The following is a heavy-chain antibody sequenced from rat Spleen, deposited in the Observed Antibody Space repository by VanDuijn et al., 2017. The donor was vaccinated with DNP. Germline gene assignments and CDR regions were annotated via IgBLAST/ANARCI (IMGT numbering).Heavy chain of an antibody. J-gene: IGHJ2*01. D-gene: IGHD4-3*01. V-gene: IGHV5-22*01. CDR2: IRYDGGST. Sequence: EVQLVESGGGLVQPGRSLKLACAASGLSFSDYYMAGVRQAHTKGLEWVAYIRYDGGSTFYGDFVKGRFTISRDNAKSTLYLQMNSLRSEDMTTYYCARWNSSGYYFDYWGQGVMVTVSS. CDR3: ARWNSSGYYFDY. CDR1: GLSFSDYY.